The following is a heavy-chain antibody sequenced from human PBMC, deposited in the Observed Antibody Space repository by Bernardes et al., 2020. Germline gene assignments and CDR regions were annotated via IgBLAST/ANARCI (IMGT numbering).Heavy chain of an antibody. CDR2: ISGSGGST. D-gene: IGHD3-22*01. J-gene: IGHJ4*02. Sequence: VGSLRLSCAASGFTFRSSAMSWVRQAPGQGLEWVSAISGSGGSTYYADSVKGRFTISRDNSKNTLYLQMNSLRAEDTAVYYCAKESLRAIVVVITTPWDYWGQGTLVTVSS. CDR3: AKESLRAIVVVITTPWDY. CDR1: GFTFRSSA. V-gene: IGHV3-23*01.